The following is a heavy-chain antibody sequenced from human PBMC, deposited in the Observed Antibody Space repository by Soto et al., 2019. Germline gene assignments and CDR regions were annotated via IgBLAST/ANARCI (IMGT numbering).Heavy chain of an antibody. J-gene: IGHJ6*03. CDR3: AKTAGYYSYYMDV. V-gene: IGHV3-9*01. CDR2: ISWNSGSI. CDR1: GFTFDDYA. D-gene: IGHD3-9*01. Sequence: SLRLSCAASGFTFDDYAIHWVQQAPGKGLEWVSGISWNSGSIGYADSVKGRFTISRDNAKNSLYLQMNSLRAEDTALYYCAKTAGYYSYYMDVWGKGTTVTVSS.